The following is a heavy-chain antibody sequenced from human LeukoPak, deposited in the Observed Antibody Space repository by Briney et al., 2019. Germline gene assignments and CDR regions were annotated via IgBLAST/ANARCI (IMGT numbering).Heavy chain of an antibody. CDR2: IYNSGST. CDR1: GYSISSGYY. CDR3: ASRCSGGSCYEGYNWFDP. V-gene: IGHV4-38-2*01. J-gene: IGHJ5*02. Sequence: PSETLSLTCAVSGYSISSGYYWGWIRQPPGKGLEWIGSIYNSGSTHYNPSLKSRVTISVDRSKNQFSLKLSSVTAADTAVYYCASRCSGGSCYEGYNWFDPWGQGTLVTVSS. D-gene: IGHD2-15*01.